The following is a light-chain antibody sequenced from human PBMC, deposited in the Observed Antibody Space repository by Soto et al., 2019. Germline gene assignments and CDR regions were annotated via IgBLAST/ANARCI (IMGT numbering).Light chain of an antibody. CDR3: QQYGSSLLT. CDR2: GAS. CDR1: SSNIGAGND. V-gene: IGLV1-40*01. Sequence: QSVLTQPPSVSGAPGQRVTISCTGSSSNIGAGNDVHWYQQLPGAAPKLLIYGASNRATGIPDRFSGSGSGTDFTLTISRLEPEDFAVYYCQQYGSSLLTFGGGTK. J-gene: IGLJ2*01.